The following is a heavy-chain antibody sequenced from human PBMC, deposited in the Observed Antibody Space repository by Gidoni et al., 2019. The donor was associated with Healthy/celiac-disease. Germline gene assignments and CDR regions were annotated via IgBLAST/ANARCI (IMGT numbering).Heavy chain of an antibody. CDR1: GFTFSSYA. V-gene: IGHV3-23*01. J-gene: IGHJ4*02. CDR3: AKTRYDYVWGSDY. Sequence: AASGFTFSSYAMSWVRQAPGKGLEWVSAISGSGGSTYYADSVKGRFTISRDNSKNTLYLQMNSLRAEDTAVYYCAKTRYDYVWGSDYWGQGTLVTVSS. CDR2: ISGSGGST. D-gene: IGHD3-16*01.